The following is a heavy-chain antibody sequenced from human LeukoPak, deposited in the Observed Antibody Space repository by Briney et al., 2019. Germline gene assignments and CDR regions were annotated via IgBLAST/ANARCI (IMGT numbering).Heavy chain of an antibody. D-gene: IGHD3-16*01. CDR1: GFSFSNYG. CDR3: ATSRGYIDN. V-gene: IGHV3-23*05. CDR2: IGSAGINS. Sequence: GGSLRLSCAASGFSFSNYGMTWVRQAPGKGLEWVSAIGSAGINSYYADSVRGRFTISRDNSKDMLYLQMSSLTVEDTAEYFCATSRGYIDNWGQGALAIVSS. J-gene: IGHJ4*02.